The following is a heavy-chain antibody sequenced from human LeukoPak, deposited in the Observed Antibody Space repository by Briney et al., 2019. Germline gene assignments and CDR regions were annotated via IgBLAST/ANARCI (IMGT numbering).Heavy chain of an antibody. V-gene: IGHV3-9*01. J-gene: IGHJ4*02. CDR1: GFALRSYT. Sequence: GGSLRLSCAASGFALRSYTVTWVRQAPGKGLEWVSGISWNSGSIGYADSVKGRFTISRDNAKNSLYLQMNSLRAEDTALYYCAKDTGGDIKSSAHDYWGQGTLVTVSS. CDR3: AKDTGGDIKSSAHDY. CDR2: ISWNSGSI. D-gene: IGHD5-12*01.